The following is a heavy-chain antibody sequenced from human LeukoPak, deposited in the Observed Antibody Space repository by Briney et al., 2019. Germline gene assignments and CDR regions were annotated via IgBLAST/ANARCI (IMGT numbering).Heavy chain of an antibody. Sequence: ASVKVSCKVSGYTLTELSMHWVRQAPGKGLEWMGGFDPEDGETIYAQKFQGRVTMAEDTSTDTAYMELSSLRSEDTAVYYCALGTMVRGVIDYWGQGTLVTVSS. J-gene: IGHJ4*02. D-gene: IGHD3-10*01. V-gene: IGHV1-24*01. CDR2: FDPEDGET. CDR1: GYTLTELS. CDR3: ALGTMVRGVIDY.